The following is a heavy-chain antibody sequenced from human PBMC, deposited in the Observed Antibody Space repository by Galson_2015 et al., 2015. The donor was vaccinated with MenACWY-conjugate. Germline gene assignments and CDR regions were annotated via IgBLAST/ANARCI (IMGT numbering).Heavy chain of an antibody. J-gene: IGHJ4*02. CDR1: GGSISSSTHY. CDR3: ARLDY. V-gene: IGHV4-39*01. CDR2: IYYSGST. Sequence: ETLSLTCTVSGGSISSSTHYWGWIRQPPGKGLEWIGSIYYSGSTYYNPSLKSRVTISVDTSKNQFSLKLTSVTAADTAVYYCARLDYWGQGTLVIVSS.